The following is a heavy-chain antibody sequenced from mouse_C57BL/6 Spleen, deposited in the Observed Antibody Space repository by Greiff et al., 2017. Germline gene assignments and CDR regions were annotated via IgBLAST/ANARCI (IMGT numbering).Heavy chain of an antibody. CDR3: ARWGYGLGGFYYYAMDY. CDR1: GYTFTDYY. Sequence: VQLQQSGPELVKPGASVKISCKASGYTFTDYYINWVKQRPGQGLEWIGWIYPGSGNTKYNEKFKGKATLTVATSSSTAYMQLSSLTSEDSAVYFCARWGYGLGGFYYYAMDYWGQGTSVTVSS. CDR2: IYPGSGNT. V-gene: IGHV1-84*01. D-gene: IGHD1-1*02. J-gene: IGHJ4*01.